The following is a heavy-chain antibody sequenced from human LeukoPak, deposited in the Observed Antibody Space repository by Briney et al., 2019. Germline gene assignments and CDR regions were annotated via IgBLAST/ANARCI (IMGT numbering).Heavy chain of an antibody. Sequence: GASVKVSCKASGYTFTGYYMHWVRQAPGQGLEWMGWINPNSGGTNYAQKFQGRVTMTRDTSISTAYMELSRLRSDDTAVYYCARDHEAYSGYDHGSVDYWGQGTLVTVSS. CDR3: ARDHEAYSGYDHGSVDY. D-gene: IGHD5-12*01. V-gene: IGHV1-2*02. CDR1: GYTFTGYY. J-gene: IGHJ4*02. CDR2: INPNSGGT.